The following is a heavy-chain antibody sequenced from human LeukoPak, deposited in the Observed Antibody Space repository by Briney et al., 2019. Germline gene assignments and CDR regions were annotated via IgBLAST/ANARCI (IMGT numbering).Heavy chain of an antibody. Sequence: PGGSLRLSCAASGFSFSSYVMHWLRQAPGKGLEWDSSISGSSNYIYYADSVKGRFTISRDNAKNSLYLQMNSLRAEDTAVYYCARDAYGSSVDYWGQGTLVTVSS. V-gene: IGHV3-21*01. D-gene: IGHD1-26*01. J-gene: IGHJ4*02. CDR2: ISGSSNYI. CDR3: ARDAYGSSVDY. CDR1: GFSFSSYV.